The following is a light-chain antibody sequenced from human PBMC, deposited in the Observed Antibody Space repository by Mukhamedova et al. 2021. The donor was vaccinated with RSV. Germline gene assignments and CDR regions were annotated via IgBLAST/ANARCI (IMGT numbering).Light chain of an antibody. J-gene: IGKJ1*01. V-gene: IGKV1-6*01. Sequence: GDRVTITCRSSQDIRNDLGWYQHRPGEAPKLLLYAASNLQSGGPSRLSGGGSGTSVTLTISSLQPEDFGTYYCLQDYDYPWTFGQG. CDR3: LQDYDYPWT. CDR1: QDIRND. CDR2: AAS.